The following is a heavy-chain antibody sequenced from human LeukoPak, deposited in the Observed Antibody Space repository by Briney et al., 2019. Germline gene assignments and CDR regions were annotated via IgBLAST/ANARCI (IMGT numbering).Heavy chain of an antibody. CDR1: GGSISSSSYY. D-gene: IGHD5-18*01. J-gene: IGHJ3*02. CDR2: IYYSGST. V-gene: IGHV4-39*07. CDR3: ARLDTAMDAFDI. Sequence: SETLSLTCTVSGGSISSSSYYWGWIRQPPGKGLEWIGSIYYSGSTNYNPSLKSRVTISVDTSKNQFSLKLSSVTAADTAVYYCARLDTAMDAFDIWGQGTMVTVSS.